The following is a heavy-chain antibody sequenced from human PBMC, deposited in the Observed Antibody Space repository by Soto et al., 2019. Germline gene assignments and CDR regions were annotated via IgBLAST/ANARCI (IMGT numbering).Heavy chain of an antibody. J-gene: IGHJ4*01. V-gene: IGHV3-21*01. CDR1: GFAFYYYN. Sequence: GGSLRLPCAASGFAFYYYNMNWVRQAPGRGLEWVSSISGSGIDIHFTDSVKGRFTISRDTANTSLYLQMDSLSPEDTAIYYCAREGVTNYPDYYFDLWGHGALVTVSS. D-gene: IGHD4-4*01. CDR2: ISGSGIDI. CDR3: AREGVTNYPDYYFDL.